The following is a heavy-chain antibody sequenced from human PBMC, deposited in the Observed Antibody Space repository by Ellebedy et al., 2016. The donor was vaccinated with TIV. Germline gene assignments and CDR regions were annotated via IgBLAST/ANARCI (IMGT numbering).Heavy chain of an antibody. Sequence: SETLSLTCTVSGDSIGGQYWGWIRQPPGKGLEWIGYIHHSGSTSCNPSLQNRVTISLDASKSQFSLRLISVTAADTAMYYCARGATGLDNWGQGTPVTVSS. CDR3: ARGATGLDN. CDR2: IHHSGST. V-gene: IGHV4-59*11. D-gene: IGHD1-26*01. J-gene: IGHJ4*02. CDR1: GDSIGGQY.